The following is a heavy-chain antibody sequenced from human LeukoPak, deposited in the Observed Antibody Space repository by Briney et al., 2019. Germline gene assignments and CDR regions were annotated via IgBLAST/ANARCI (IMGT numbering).Heavy chain of an antibody. CDR3: VRELEGGLGDY. D-gene: IGHD2-15*01. V-gene: IGHV3-23*01. Sequence: PGGSLRLSCAASGFTFSSYAMSWVRQAPGKGLEWVSSISGSGGSTYCADSVKGRFTISRDNSKNTLYLQMNSLRAEDTAVYYCVRELEGGLGDYWGQGTLVTVSS. CDR1: GFTFSSYA. CDR2: ISGSGGST. J-gene: IGHJ4*02.